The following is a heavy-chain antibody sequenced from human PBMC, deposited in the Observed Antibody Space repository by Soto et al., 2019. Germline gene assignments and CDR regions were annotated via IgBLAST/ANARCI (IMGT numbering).Heavy chain of an antibody. CDR2: IYYSGST. D-gene: IGHD4-17*01. J-gene: IGHJ4*02. CDR1: GGSISSSSYY. Sequence: QLRLQESGPGLVKPSETLSLTCTVSGGSISSSSYYWGWIRQPPGKGLEWIGSIYYSGSTYYNPSLKSRVTISVDTSKNQFSLKLSSVTAADTAVYYCARRDMTTVTTRFDYWGQGTLVTVSS. V-gene: IGHV4-39*01. CDR3: ARRDMTTVTTRFDY.